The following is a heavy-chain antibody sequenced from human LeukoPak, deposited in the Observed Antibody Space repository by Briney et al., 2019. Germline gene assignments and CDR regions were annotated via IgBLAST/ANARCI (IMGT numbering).Heavy chain of an antibody. D-gene: IGHD6-13*01. CDR3: ARDRGYSSSWYNWFDP. Sequence: SETLSLTCTVSGGSISSYYWSWVRRPPGKGLEWIGYIYYSGSTNYNPSLKSRVTISVDTSKNQFSLKLSSVTAADTAVYYCARDRGYSSSWYNWFDPWGQGTLVTVSS. J-gene: IGHJ5*02. CDR1: GGSISSYY. V-gene: IGHV4-59*01. CDR2: IYYSGST.